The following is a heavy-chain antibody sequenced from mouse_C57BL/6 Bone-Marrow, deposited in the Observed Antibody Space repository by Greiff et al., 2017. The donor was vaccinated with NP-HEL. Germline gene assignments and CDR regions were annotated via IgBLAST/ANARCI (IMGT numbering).Heavy chain of an antibody. J-gene: IGHJ2*01. V-gene: IGHV1-81*01. CDR1: GYTFTSYG. CDR3: ASYYSNY. D-gene: IGHD2-5*01. CDR2: IYPRSGTT. Sequence: QVQLQQSGADLARPGASVKLSCKASGYTFTSYGISWVKQSTGQGLEWIGEIYPRSGTTYYNEKFKGKATLNADKSSGTAYMELRSLASEDSAVYFCASYYSNYWGQGTTLTVSS.